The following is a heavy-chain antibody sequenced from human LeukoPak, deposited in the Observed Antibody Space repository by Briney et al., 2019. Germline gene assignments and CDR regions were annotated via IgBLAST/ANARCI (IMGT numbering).Heavy chain of an antibody. J-gene: IGHJ3*02. CDR1: GGSISSRPYY. V-gene: IGHV4-39*07. Sequence: PSETLSLTCTVSGGSISSRPYYWGWVRQPPGKGLEWIGTISYSGTTYYSPSLKSRVTISLDTSKNQFSLKLSSVTAADTAVYYCARSLYAFDIWGQGTMVTVSS. CDR2: ISYSGTT. CDR3: ARSLYAFDI.